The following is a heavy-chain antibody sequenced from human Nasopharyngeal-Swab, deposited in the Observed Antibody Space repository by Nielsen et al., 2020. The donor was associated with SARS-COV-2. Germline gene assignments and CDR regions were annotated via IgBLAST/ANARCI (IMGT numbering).Heavy chain of an antibody. CDR2: ISYDGSNK. J-gene: IGHJ5*02. CDR3: ASALVWFGEIWFDP. D-gene: IGHD3-10*01. Sequence: GGSLRLSCAASGFTFSRYAMHWVRQAPGKGLEWVAVISYDGSNKYYADSVKGRFTISRDNSKNTLYLQMNSPRAEDTAVYYCASALVWFGEIWFDPWGQGTLVTVSS. CDR1: GFTFSRYA. V-gene: IGHV3-30-3*01.